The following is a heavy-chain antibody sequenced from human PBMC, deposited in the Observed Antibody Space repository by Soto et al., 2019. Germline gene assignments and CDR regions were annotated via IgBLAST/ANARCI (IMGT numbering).Heavy chain of an antibody. J-gene: IGHJ5*02. CDR2: TYYRSKWYN. CDR3: ARDRSRFVAARPGFNWFDP. V-gene: IGHV6-1*01. D-gene: IGHD6-6*01. Sequence: PSETLSLTCAISGDSVSSNSAAWNWIRQSPSRGLEWLGRTYYRSKWYNDYAVSVKSRITINPDTSKNQFSLQLNSVTPEDTAVYYCARDRSRFVAARPGFNWFDPWGQGTLVTVSS. CDR1: GDSVSSNSAA.